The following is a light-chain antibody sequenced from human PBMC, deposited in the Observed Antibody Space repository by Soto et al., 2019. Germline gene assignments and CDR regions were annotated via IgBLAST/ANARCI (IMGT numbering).Light chain of an antibody. CDR2: AAS. CDR3: QKYNSAPWT. V-gene: IGKV1-27*01. CDR1: QGISNY. J-gene: IGKJ1*01. Sequence: DIQMTQSPSSLSASVGDRVTITCRASQGISNYLAWYQQKPGKVPELLIYAASTLQSGVPSRFNGNGSGTDFPLTISSLEPEDVASYYCQKYNSAPWTFGQGTKVEIK.